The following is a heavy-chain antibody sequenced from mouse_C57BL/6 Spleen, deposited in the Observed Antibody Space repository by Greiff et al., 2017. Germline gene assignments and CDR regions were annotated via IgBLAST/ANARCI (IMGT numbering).Heavy chain of an antibody. CDR3: ARHASFITTVDYAMDY. V-gene: IGHV5-9*01. CDR2: ISGGGGNT. CDR1: GFTFSSYT. D-gene: IGHD1-1*01. J-gene: IGHJ4*01. Sequence: DVHLVESGGGLVKPGGSLKLSCEASGFTFSSYTMYWVRQTPEKRLEWVATISGGGGNTYYPDSVKGRFTISRDNAKNTLYLQMSSLRSEDTALYYCARHASFITTVDYAMDYWGQGTSVTVSS.